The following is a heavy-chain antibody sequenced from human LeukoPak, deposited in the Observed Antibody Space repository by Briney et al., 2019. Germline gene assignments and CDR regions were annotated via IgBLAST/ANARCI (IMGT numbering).Heavy chain of an antibody. CDR3: ARPQTYYYGSGSYPYYYGMDV. Sequence: ASVKVSCKASGGTFSSYATSWVRQAPGQGLEWMGGIIPIFGTANYAQKFQGRVTITADESTSTAYMELSSLRSEDTAVYYCARPQTYYYGSGSYPYYYGMDVWGQGTTVTVSS. V-gene: IGHV1-69*13. D-gene: IGHD3-10*01. J-gene: IGHJ6*02. CDR2: IIPIFGTA. CDR1: GGTFSSYA.